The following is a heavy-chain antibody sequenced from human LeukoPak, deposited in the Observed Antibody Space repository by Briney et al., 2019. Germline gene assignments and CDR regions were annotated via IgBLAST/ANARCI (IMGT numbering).Heavy chain of an antibody. J-gene: IGHJ3*02. CDR2: IYTSGST. D-gene: IGHD2-15*01. CDR1: GGSISSYY. CDR3: ARKIVVVVAATNAFDI. V-gene: IGHV4-4*07. Sequence: PSETLSLTCTVSGGSISSYYWSWIRQPAGKGLEWIGRIYTSGSTNYNPSLKSRVTMSVDTSKNQFSLKLSSVTAADTAVYYCARKIVVVVAATNAFDIWGQGTMVTVSS.